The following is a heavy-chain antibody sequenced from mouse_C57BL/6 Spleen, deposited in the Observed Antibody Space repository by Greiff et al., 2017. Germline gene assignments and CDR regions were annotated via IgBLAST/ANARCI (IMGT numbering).Heavy chain of an antibody. Sequence: QVQLQQPGAELARPGTSVKLSCKASGYTFTSYWMHWVKQRPGQGLEWIGVIDPSDSYTNYNQKFKGKATLTVDTSSSTAYMQLSSLTSEDSAVYYCARHYGSSYGYFDGWGTGTTVTGSS. V-gene: IGHV1-59*01. D-gene: IGHD1-1*01. J-gene: IGHJ1*03. CDR3: ARHYGSSYGYFDG. CDR1: GYTFTSYW. CDR2: IDPSDSYT.